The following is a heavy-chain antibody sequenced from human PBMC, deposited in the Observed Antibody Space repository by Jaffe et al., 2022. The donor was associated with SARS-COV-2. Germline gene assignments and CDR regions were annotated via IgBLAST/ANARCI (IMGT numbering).Heavy chain of an antibody. D-gene: IGHD5-12*01. Sequence: QVQLQQSGPGLVQPSLTLSLTCAISGDSVSSNSAAWNWIRQSPSRGLEWLGRTYYRSKWYSDYVVSVKSRITINADRSKNQFSLQLNSVTPEDTAVYYCARDMPGDGYNFGFDYWGQGTLVTVSS. CDR3: ARDMPGDGYNFGFDY. CDR1: GDSVSSNSAA. J-gene: IGHJ4*02. V-gene: IGHV6-1*01. CDR2: TYYRSKWYS.